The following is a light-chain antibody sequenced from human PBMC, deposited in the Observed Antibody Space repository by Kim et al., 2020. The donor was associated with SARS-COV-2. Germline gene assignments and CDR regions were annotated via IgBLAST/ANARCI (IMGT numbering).Light chain of an antibody. CDR1: SLRSYY. CDR2: GKN. Sequence: SSELTQDPAVSVALGQTVRITCQGDSLRSYYASWYQQKPGQAPVLVIYGKNNRPSGIPDRFSGSSSGNTASLTITGAPAEDEADYYCNSRDSSGNHWVF. J-gene: IGLJ3*02. CDR3: NSRDSSGNHWV. V-gene: IGLV3-19*01.